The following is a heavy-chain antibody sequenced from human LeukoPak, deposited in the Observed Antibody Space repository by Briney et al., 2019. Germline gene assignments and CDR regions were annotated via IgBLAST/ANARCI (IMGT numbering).Heavy chain of an antibody. CDR3: TSAQYYDFWSGYYMDV. D-gene: IGHD3-3*01. Sequence: GGSLRLSCTASGFTFDDYAMSWFRQAPGKGLEWVGFIRSKAYSGTTEYAASVKGRFTISRDDSKSIAYLQMNSLKTEDTAVYYCTSAQYYDFWSGYYMDVWGKGTTVTVSS. V-gene: IGHV3-49*03. J-gene: IGHJ6*03. CDR1: GFTFDDYA. CDR2: IRSKAYSGTT.